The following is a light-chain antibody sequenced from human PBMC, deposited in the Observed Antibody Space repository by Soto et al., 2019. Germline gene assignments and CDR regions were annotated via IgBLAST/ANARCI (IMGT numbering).Light chain of an antibody. V-gene: IGKV1-5*03. CDR2: KAT. CDR3: QQYAAYSS. CDR1: QSIGSW. J-gene: IGKJ1*01. Sequence: DIQMTQSPSTMPASVGDRVTVACRASQSIGSWLAWYQQKPGHAPKLLIYKATTLESDVPSRFSGSGSGTEYTLTIASLQPDDCATYYCQQYAAYSSFGQGTRGE.